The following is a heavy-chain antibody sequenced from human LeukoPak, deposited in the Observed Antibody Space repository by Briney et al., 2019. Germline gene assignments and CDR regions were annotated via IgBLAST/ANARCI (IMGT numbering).Heavy chain of an antibody. CDR2: INPNSGGT. J-gene: IGHJ3*02. D-gene: IGHD2-15*01. V-gene: IGHV1-2*02. CDR3: ARFGRLYDAFDI. CDR1: GYTFTSYD. Sequence: ASVKVSCKASGYTFTSYDINWVRQAPGQGLEWMGWINPNSGGTNYAQKFQGRVTMTRDTSISTAYMELSRLRSDDTAVYYCARFGRLYDAFDIWGQGTMVTVSS.